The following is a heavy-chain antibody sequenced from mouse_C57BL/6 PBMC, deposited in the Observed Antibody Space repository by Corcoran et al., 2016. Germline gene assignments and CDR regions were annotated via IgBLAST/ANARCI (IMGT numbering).Heavy chain of an antibody. CDR1: GYTFTDYY. D-gene: IGHD1-1*01. CDR3: ARDGSSYGYFDY. Sequence: EVQLQQSGPELVKPGASGKISCKASGYTFTDYYMNWVKQSHGKSLEWIGDINPNNGGTSYNQKFKGKATLTVDKSSSTAYMELRSLTSEDSAVYYCARDGSSYGYFDYWGQGTTLTVSS. V-gene: IGHV1-26*01. CDR2: INPNNGGT. J-gene: IGHJ2*01.